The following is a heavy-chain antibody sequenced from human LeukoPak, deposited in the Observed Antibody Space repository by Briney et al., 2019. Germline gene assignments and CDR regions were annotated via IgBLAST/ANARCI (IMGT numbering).Heavy chain of an antibody. Sequence: PSETLSLTCTVSGGSISSSSYYWGWVRQPPGKGLEWIGSIYYSGSTYYNPSLKSRVTISVDTSKNQFSLKLSSVSAADTAVYYCARGIVVVPAVYYYYGMDVWGQGTTVTVSS. D-gene: IGHD2-2*01. CDR2: IYYSGST. J-gene: IGHJ6*02. V-gene: IGHV4-39*01. CDR1: GGSISSSSYY. CDR3: ARGIVVVPAVYYYYGMDV.